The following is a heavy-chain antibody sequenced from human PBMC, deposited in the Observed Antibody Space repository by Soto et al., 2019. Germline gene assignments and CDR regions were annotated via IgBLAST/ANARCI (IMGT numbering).Heavy chain of an antibody. Sequence: EVQLLESGGGLRQPGGSLRLSCAASGFTFSNYGMNWVRQAPGKGLEWVSGSSTNGDTANYADSVKGRFTISRDNSKNALYMQMNGLRPEDTAVYYCAKDLSRWPHYAFDSWGQGTLVTVSS. D-gene: IGHD4-17*01. J-gene: IGHJ5*01. CDR2: SSTNGDTA. CDR1: GFTFSNYG. CDR3: AKDLSRWPHYAFDS. V-gene: IGHV3-23*01.